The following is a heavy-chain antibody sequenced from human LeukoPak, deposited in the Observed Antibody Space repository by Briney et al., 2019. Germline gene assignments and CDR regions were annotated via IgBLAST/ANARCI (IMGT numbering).Heavy chain of an antibody. V-gene: IGHV1-69*13. J-gene: IGHJ4*02. Sequence: ASVKVSCKASGGTFSSYAISWVRQAPGQGLEWMVGIIPIFGTANYAQKFQGRVTITADESTSTAYMELSSLRSEDTAVYYCARVGRGPDDREDYWGQGTLVTVSS. D-gene: IGHD1-1*01. CDR1: GGTFSSYA. CDR2: IIPIFGTA. CDR3: ARVGRGPDDREDY.